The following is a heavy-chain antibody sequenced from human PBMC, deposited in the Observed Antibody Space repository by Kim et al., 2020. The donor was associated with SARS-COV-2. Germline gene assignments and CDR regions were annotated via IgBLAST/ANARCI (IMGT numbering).Heavy chain of an antibody. D-gene: IGHD3-3*01. V-gene: IGHV1-18*04. J-gene: IGHJ3*02. CDR1: GYTFTSYG. CDR2: ISAYNGNT. Sequence: ASVKVSCKASGYTFTSYGISWVRQAPGQGLEWMGWISAYNGNTNYAQKLQGRVTMTTDTSTSTAYMELRSLRSDDTAVYYCARISRITIFGVASSDAFDIWGQGTMVTVSS. CDR3: ARISRITIFGVASSDAFDI.